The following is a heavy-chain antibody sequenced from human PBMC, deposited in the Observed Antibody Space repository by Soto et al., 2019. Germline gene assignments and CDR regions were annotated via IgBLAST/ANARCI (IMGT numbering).Heavy chain of an antibody. J-gene: IGHJ4*02. Sequence: QGQLQVSGPGLVKPSQTLSLTGTVSGGSISSGDYYWSWILQPPGKGLEWIGYIYYSGSTYYNPSLKSRVTISVDTSKNQFPLKVSSVTAADTAVYYCARNFAGDQALDYWGQGTLVTVSS. D-gene: IGHD7-27*01. CDR2: IYYSGST. V-gene: IGHV4-30-4*01. CDR3: ARNFAGDQALDY. CDR1: GGSISSGDYY.